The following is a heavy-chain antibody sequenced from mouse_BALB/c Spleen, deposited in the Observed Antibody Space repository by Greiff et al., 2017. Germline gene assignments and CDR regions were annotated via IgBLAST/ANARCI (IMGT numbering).Heavy chain of an antibody. CDR3: ARDGPLTADD. J-gene: IGHJ2*01. V-gene: IGHV5-17*02. D-gene: IGHD1-2*01. CDR2: ISSGSSTI. Sequence: EVMLVESGGGLVQPGGSRKLSCAASGFTFSSFGMHWVRQAPEKGLEWVAYISSGSSTIYYADTVKGRFTISRDNPKNTLFLQMTSLRSEDTAMYYCARDGPLTADDWGQGTTLTVSS. CDR1: GFTFSSFG.